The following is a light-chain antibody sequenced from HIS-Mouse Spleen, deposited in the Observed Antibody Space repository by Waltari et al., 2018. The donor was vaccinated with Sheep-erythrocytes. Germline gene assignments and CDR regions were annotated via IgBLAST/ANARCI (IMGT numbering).Light chain of an antibody. CDR2: EVS. Sequence: QSALTQPPSASGSPGQSVTIPCTGTSSDVGGYNDASWYQQHPGKAPKLMIYEVSKRPSGVPDRFSGSKSGNTASLTVSGLQAEDEADYYCSSYAGSNNYVFGTGTKVTVL. V-gene: IGLV2-8*01. CDR1: SSDVGGYND. J-gene: IGLJ1*01. CDR3: SSYAGSNNYV.